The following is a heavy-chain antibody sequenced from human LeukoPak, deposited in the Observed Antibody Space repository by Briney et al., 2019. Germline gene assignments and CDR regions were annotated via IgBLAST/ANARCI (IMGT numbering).Heavy chain of an antibody. V-gene: IGHV4-34*01. J-gene: IGHJ3*02. Sequence: SETLSLTCAVYGGSFSGYYWSWIRQPPGKGLEWIGEINHSGSTNYNPSLKSRVTISVDTSKNQFSLKLSSVTAADTAVYYCARGYSSSWYKEGFDIWGQGTMVTVSS. CDR3: ARGYSSSWYKEGFDI. CDR2: INHSGST. CDR1: GGSFSGYY. D-gene: IGHD6-13*01.